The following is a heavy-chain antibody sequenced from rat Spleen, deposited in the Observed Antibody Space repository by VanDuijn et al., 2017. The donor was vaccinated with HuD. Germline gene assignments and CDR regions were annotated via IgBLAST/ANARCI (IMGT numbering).Heavy chain of an antibody. J-gene: IGHJ3*01. CDR1: GXXXSDXX. Sequence: EVQLVESGGGLVQPGXXLRLSXXXSGXXXSDXXXAXXLQAPMKGLGWVAIITYDGSSTYYRDSVKGRFTISRDNAESTLYLQMDSLRSEDTATYYCASPRPGYPFAYWGQGTLVTVSS. D-gene: IGHD1-4*01. CDR2: ITYDGSST. CDR3: ASPRPGYPFAY. V-gene: IGHV5-7*01.